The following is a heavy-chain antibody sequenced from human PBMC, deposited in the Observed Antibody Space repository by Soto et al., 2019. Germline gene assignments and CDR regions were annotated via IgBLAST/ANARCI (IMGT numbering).Heavy chain of an antibody. CDR2: IIPILGIA. Sequence: QVQLVQSGAEVKKPGSSVKVSCKASGGTFSSYTISWVRQAPGQGLEWMGRIIPILGIANYAQKFQGRVTITADKSTSTAYMELSSLRSEDTAVYYCATTMIAGEGWFDPWGQGTLVTVSS. D-gene: IGHD3-22*01. J-gene: IGHJ5*02. CDR3: ATTMIAGEGWFDP. CDR1: GGTFSSYT. V-gene: IGHV1-69*02.